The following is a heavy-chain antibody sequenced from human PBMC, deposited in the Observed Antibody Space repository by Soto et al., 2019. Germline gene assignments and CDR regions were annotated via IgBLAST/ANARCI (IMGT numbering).Heavy chain of an antibody. D-gene: IGHD6-6*01. V-gene: IGHV4-31*03. Sequence: QVQLQESGPGLVKPSQTLSLTCNVSGESISSGGYYWSWIRHHPGKGLEWIGYIYDTESAYYNPSLKSRVTISMDTSKNQFAMRLSSVTAADTAVYYCARASRSSSAADYWGQGILATVSS. J-gene: IGHJ4*02. CDR3: ARASRSSSAADY. CDR1: GESISSGGYY. CDR2: IYDTESA.